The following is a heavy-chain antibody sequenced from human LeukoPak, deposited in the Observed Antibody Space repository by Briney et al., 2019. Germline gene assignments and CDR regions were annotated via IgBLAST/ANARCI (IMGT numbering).Heavy chain of an antibody. CDR3: ARTYERELDY. Sequence: GGSLRLSCAASGFTFSSYHMNWVRQAPGKGLEWVSYISIISSTIYYADSVKDRFTISRDDAKNSVYLQMNSLRAEDTAVYYCARTYERELDYWGQGTLVTVSS. D-gene: IGHD5-12*01. V-gene: IGHV3-48*01. CDR1: GFTFSSYH. J-gene: IGHJ4*02. CDR2: ISIISSTI.